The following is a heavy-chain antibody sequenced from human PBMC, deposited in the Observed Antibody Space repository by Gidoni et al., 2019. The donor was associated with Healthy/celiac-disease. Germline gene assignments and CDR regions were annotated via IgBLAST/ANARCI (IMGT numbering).Heavy chain of an antibody. Sequence: EVQPVESGVGLVQPGRSLRLSCPASGFTCGDYAMSWFRQAPGKGLEWVGFMRSKAYGGTTEYAASVKGRFTISRDDSKSIAYLQMNSLKTEDTAVYYCTSAYGDYGGYYGMDVWGQGTTVTVSS. CDR1: GFTCGDYA. CDR3: TSAYGDYGGYYGMDV. J-gene: IGHJ6*02. D-gene: IGHD4-17*01. V-gene: IGHV3-49*03. CDR2: MRSKAYGGTT.